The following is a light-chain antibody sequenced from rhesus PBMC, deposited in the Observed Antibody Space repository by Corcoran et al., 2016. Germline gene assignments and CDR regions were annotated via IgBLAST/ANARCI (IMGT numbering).Light chain of an antibody. J-gene: IGKJ2*01. Sequence: DIQMTQSPSSLSASVGDTVTITCRASQDISNWLDWYQQKPMEAPKLLIYKASSLQSGVPSRFSGGGSGTDFTLTINSLQPEDLATYYCLQFDRSPYSFGQGTKVEMK. CDR2: KAS. V-gene: IGKV1-22*01. CDR3: LQFDRSPYS. CDR1: QDISNW.